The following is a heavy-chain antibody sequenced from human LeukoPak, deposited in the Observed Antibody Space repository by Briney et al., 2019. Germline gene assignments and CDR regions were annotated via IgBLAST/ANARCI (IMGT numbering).Heavy chain of an antibody. CDR1: GYTLTELS. J-gene: IGHJ3*02. CDR2: FDPEDGET. Sequence: ASVKVSCKVSGYTLTELSMHWVRQAPGKGLEWMGGFDPEDGETIYAQKFQGRVTMTEDTSTDTAYMELSSLRSEDTAVYYCATVQGRLVVRDAFDIWGQGTMVTVSS. D-gene: IGHD2-15*01. V-gene: IGHV1-24*01. CDR3: ATVQGRLVVRDAFDI.